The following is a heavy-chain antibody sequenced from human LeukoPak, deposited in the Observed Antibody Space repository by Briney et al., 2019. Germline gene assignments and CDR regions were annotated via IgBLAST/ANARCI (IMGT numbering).Heavy chain of an antibody. CDR3: ARETTLWFDP. J-gene: IGHJ5*02. Sequence: SQTLSLTCTVSGGSISSGSYYWSWIRQPAGKGLEWIGRIYTSGSTNYNPSLKSRVTISVDTSKNQFSLNLSSVTAADTAVYYCARETTLWFDPWGQGTLVTVSS. V-gene: IGHV4-61*02. D-gene: IGHD1-7*01. CDR2: IYTSGST. CDR1: GGSISSGSYY.